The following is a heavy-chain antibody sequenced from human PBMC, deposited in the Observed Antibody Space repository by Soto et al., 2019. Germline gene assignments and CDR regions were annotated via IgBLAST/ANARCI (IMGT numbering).Heavy chain of an antibody. CDR1: GFTSSTYA. Sequence: EVQLLESGGDLVQPGGSLRLSSAASGFTSSTYAMSWVRQAPGKGLEWVSGISGRGGITYYAHSVKGRFTISRDNSKNTLYLQMNSLRAEDTAMYYCAKDLPTLGGSGSDYDYWGQGTLVTVSS. CDR3: AKDLPTLGGSGSDYDY. D-gene: IGHD3-10*01. CDR2: ISGRGGIT. V-gene: IGHV3-23*01. J-gene: IGHJ4*02.